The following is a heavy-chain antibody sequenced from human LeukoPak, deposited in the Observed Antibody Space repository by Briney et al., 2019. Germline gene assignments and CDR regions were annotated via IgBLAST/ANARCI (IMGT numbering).Heavy chain of an antibody. D-gene: IGHD6-19*01. Sequence: GESLKISCRGSGYSFTNYWIGWVRQMPGKGLEWMGIIYPGDSDTRFRPSFQGQVTISADKSISTAYLQWSSLKASDTAMYYCARLVGSGWYQYDYWGQGTLVTVSS. CDR2: IYPGDSDT. CDR3: ARLVGSGWYQYDY. V-gene: IGHV5-51*01. J-gene: IGHJ4*02. CDR1: GYSFTNYW.